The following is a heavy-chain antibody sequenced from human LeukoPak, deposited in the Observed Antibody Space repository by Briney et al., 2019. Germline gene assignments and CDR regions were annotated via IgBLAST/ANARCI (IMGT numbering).Heavy chain of an antibody. CDR2: ISYDGSDK. V-gene: IGHV3-30*04. Sequence: GRSLRLSCAASGFTFSSYAIHWVRQAPGKGLEWVAVISYDGSDKYFADSVKSRFTISRDNSRNTVYLQMNSLRAEDTAVYYCARSVVAPGKAFDYWGQGTLVTVSS. CDR1: GFTFSSYA. D-gene: IGHD2-2*01. J-gene: IGHJ4*02. CDR3: ARSVVAPGKAFDY.